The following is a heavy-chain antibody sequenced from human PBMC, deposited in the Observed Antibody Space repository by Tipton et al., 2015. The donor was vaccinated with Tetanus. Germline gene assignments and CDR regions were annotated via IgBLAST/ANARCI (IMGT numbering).Heavy chain of an antibody. CDR3: ARDIIGEWLGPIDC. D-gene: IGHD3-3*01. CDR1: GFTFSTHG. CDR2: VWYDGTRK. J-gene: IGHJ4*02. V-gene: IGHV3-33*01. Sequence: SLRLSCAASGFTFSTHGMHWVRQAPGKGLEWVALVWYDGTRKYYTESVEGRFTISRDNSKNTLYLQMDSLRVEETAAYFRARDIIGEWLGPIDCRGQGILVPVPS.